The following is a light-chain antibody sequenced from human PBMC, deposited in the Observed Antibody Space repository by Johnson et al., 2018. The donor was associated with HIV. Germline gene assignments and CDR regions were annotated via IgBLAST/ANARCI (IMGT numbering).Light chain of an antibody. V-gene: IGLV1-51*01. CDR2: DNN. CDR3: GTWDTSLSVYV. CDR1: SSNIGNNY. J-gene: IGLJ1*01. Sequence: QSVLTQPPSVSAAPGQKVTISCSGSSSNIGNNYVSWYQQLPGTAPKLLIYDNNKRPSGIPDRFSGSKSGTSATLAITGLQTGDEADYYCGTWDTSLSVYVFGTGTKGTVL.